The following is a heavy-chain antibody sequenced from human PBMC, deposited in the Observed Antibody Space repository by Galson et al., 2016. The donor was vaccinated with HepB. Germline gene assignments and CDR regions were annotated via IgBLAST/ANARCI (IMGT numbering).Heavy chain of an antibody. D-gene: IGHD4-23*01. CDR2: TLDSSRNT. CDR3: AKDHGGYSGFDY. V-gene: IGHV3-11*01. Sequence: SLRLSCAASGFTFSDYYMSWIRQAPGKGLEWVSYTLDSSRNTFYADSVKGRFTISRDNANNSLYLQMNSLRTEDTALYYCAKDHGGYSGFDYWGQGTLVTVSS. CDR1: GFTFSDYY. J-gene: IGHJ4*02.